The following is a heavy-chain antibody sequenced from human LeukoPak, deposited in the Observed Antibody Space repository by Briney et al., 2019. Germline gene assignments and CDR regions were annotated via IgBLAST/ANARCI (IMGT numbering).Heavy chain of an antibody. CDR3: ARRKYYYDSSGFFSPPPVDY. V-gene: IGHV3-23*01. CDR2: ISGSGDST. D-gene: IGHD3-22*01. CDR1: GFTFSTYA. Sequence: QPGGSLRLSCAASGFTFSTYAVNWVRQAPGKGLEWVSTISGSGDSTYYADSVKGRFTISRDNAKNSLYLQMNSLRAEDTAVYYCARRKYYYDSSGFFSPPPVDYWGQGTLVTVSS. J-gene: IGHJ4*02.